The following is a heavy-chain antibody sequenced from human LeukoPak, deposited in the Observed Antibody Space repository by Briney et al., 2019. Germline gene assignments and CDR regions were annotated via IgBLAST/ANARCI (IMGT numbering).Heavy chain of an antibody. CDR2: VYSFGRS. CDR1: GGSINSGSYY. J-gene: IGHJ4*02. D-gene: IGHD5-12*01. V-gene: IGHV4-61*02. CDR3: ARVEYRGSGRYGYKGDY. Sequence: TLSLTCTVSGGSINSGSYYWSWIRQPAGKGLEWIGRVYSFGRSNYNPSLQSRVTISLDTSKNQFSLSLKSVTAADTAVYFCARVEYRGSGRYGYKGDYWGQGILVSVSS.